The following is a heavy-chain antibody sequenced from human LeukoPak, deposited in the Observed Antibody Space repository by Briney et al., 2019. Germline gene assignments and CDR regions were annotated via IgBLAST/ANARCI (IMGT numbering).Heavy chain of an antibody. CDR1: GYTFTSYD. D-gene: IGHD4-17*01. CDR3: ARAGLYGDYGLSRYGMDV. Sequence: ASVKVSCKATGYTFTSYDINWVRQATGQGLEWMGWMNPNSGNTGYAQKFQGRVTMTRNTSISTAYMELSSLRSEDTAVYYCARAGLYGDYGLSRYGMDVWGQGTTVTVSS. V-gene: IGHV1-8*01. CDR2: MNPNSGNT. J-gene: IGHJ6*02.